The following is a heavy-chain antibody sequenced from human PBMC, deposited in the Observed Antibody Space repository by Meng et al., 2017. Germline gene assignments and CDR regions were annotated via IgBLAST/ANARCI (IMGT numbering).Heavy chain of an antibody. D-gene: IGHD1-1*01. J-gene: IGHJ4*02. CDR1: GFNFNNYW. CDR3: LDEAPRSDY. CDR2: ISGDGSIT. Sequence: VEFVESGGGVSQPWGSLRLSCAASGFNFNNYWMHWVRQVPGKGRVWVSRISGDGSITNYADSVKGRFTISRDNAKNTLYLQMNSLRPEDTAVYYCLDEAPRSDYWGQGSLVTVSS. V-gene: IGHV3-74*01.